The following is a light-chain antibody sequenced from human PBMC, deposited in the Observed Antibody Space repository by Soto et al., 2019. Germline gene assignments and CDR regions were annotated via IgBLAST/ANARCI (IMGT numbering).Light chain of an antibody. J-gene: IGLJ2*01. Sequence: QSVLTQPASVSGSPGQSITISCTGTSSDVGGYNYVSWYQQHPGKAPKLMIYDVTNWPSGVSNRFSGSKSGNTASLTISGLQAEDEAYYYCSSYTSSNTVVFGGGTKLTVL. V-gene: IGLV2-14*03. CDR3: SSYTSSNTVV. CDR2: DVT. CDR1: SSDVGGYNY.